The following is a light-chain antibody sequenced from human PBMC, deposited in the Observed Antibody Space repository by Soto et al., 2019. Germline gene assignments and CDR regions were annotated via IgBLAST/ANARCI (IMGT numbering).Light chain of an antibody. CDR3: QQYGSSPST. Sequence: DIQMTQSPSTLSGSGGERVTITCRASQGITNVLAWYQQKPGKAPKLLIYVASTLQSGVPSRFGGSGSGTDFTLTISRLEPEDFAVYYCQQYGSSPSTFGQGTRLEIK. V-gene: IGKV1-9*01. J-gene: IGKJ5*01. CDR2: VAS. CDR1: QGITNV.